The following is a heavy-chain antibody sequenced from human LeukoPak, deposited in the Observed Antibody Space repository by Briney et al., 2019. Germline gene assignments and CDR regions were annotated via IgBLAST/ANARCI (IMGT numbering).Heavy chain of an antibody. V-gene: IGHV4-31*03. Sequence: PSETLPLTCTVSGGSISSGGYYWTWIRQHPGKGLEYIGYIYYTGTTYNNPSLKSRVTISIDTSKNQFSLKLTSVTAADTAVYYCARNRDVHNGMDVWGQGITVIVSS. CDR2: IYYTGTT. J-gene: IGHJ6*02. D-gene: IGHD1-14*01. CDR3: ARNRDVHNGMDV. CDR1: GGSISSGGYY.